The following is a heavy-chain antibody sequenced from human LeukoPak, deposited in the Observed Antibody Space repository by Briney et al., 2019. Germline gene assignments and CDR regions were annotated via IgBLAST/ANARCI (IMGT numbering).Heavy chain of an antibody. CDR2: IYSSGST. CDR1: GDSISSARNY. D-gene: IGHD4-17*01. CDR3: ARGKTSGLRINNWFDP. Sequence: TSETLSLTCSVSGDSISSARNYWGWIRQSPGKGLEWLASIYSSGSTHSNPSLKSRVTMSVDTSKNQFSLKLSSVTAADTAVYYCARGKTSGLRINNWFDPWGQGTLVTVSS. V-gene: IGHV4-39*07. J-gene: IGHJ5*02.